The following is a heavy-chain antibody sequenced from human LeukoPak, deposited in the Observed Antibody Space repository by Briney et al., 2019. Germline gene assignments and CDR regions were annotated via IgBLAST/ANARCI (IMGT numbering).Heavy chain of an antibody. CDR2: ISYDGSNK. V-gene: IGHV3-30*18. CDR3: AKDQELGYFDY. CDR1: GFTFSSYG. J-gene: IGHJ4*02. D-gene: IGHD7-27*01. Sequence: GGSLRLSCAASGFTFSSYGMHWVGQAPGKGLEWVAVISYDGSNKYYADSVRGRFTISRDNSKNTLYLQMNSLRAEDTAVYYCAKDQELGYFDYWGQGTLVTVSS.